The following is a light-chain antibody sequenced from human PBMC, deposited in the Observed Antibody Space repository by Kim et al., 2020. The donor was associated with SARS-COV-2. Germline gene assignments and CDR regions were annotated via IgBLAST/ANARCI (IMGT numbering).Light chain of an antibody. Sequence: SVTISCTGTSSDIGGYNYVSWYQQHPGEGPKLIIYEVNKRPSGVPDRFSGSKSGNTASLTVSGLQAEDEADYYCSSSYTGSNYFYVFGTGTKVTVL. CDR2: EVN. V-gene: IGLV2-8*01. CDR3: SSYTGSNYFYV. J-gene: IGLJ1*01. CDR1: SSDIGGYNY.